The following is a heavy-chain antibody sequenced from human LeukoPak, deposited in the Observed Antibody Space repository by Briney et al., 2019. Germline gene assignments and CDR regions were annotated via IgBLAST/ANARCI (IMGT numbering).Heavy chain of an antibody. CDR2: IIPVFGTA. Sequence: SVKVSCKTSGGTFSSYPISWVRQAPGQGLEWMGGIIPVFGTANYAQKFQGRVTITADESTSTTYMELSSLRSEDTAVYYCARDRVVGLEFDNAFDISGHGTMVTVSS. V-gene: IGHV1-69*13. D-gene: IGHD2-15*01. CDR3: ARDRVVGLEFDNAFDI. J-gene: IGHJ3*02. CDR1: GGTFSSYP.